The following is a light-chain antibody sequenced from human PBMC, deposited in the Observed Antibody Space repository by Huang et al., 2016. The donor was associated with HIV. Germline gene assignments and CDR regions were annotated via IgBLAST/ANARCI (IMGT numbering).Light chain of an antibody. V-gene: IGKV1-8*01. Sequence: AIRMTQSPSSLSASTGDRVNITCRASQDINNFLAWYQQKPGKGPNLLIYAASILETGVPSRFSGSGSGTEFNLSISCLQSEDFATYYCQQYYSYRTFGQGTQVEIK. J-gene: IGKJ1*01. CDR1: QDINNF. CDR2: AAS. CDR3: QQYYSYRT.